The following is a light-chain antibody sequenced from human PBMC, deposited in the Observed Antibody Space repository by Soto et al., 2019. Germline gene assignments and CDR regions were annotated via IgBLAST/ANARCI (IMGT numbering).Light chain of an antibody. V-gene: IGLV2-11*01. Sequence: QSALTQPRSVSGSPGQSVTISCTGTSSDVGSYNYVSWYQQHPGEAPKVMIYDVSKRPSGVPDRFSGSKSGNTASLTISGLQAEDEADYYCCSYAGTSYVFGSGTQLTVL. CDR2: DVS. CDR1: SSDVGSYNY. J-gene: IGLJ7*01. CDR3: CSYAGTSYV.